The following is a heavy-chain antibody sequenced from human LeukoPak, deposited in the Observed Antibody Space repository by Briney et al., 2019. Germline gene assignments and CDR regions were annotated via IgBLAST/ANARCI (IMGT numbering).Heavy chain of an antibody. Sequence: ASVKVSCKASGYTFTGYYMHWVRQAPGQGLEWMGWINPNSGGTNYAQKFQGRVTMTRDTSISTAYMELSRLRSDDTAVYYCARAGDPYSYGSLFAYWGQGTLVTVSS. V-gene: IGHV1-2*02. J-gene: IGHJ4*02. CDR1: GYTFTGYY. D-gene: IGHD5-18*01. CDR3: ARAGDPYSYGSLFAY. CDR2: INPNSGGT.